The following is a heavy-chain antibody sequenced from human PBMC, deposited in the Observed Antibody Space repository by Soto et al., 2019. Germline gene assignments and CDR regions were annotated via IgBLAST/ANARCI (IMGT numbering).Heavy chain of an antibody. Sequence: GGSLNLSCAPSGFPVSSTSMSWVAKVPGKGLEWVSVIYSGGSTYYADSVKGRFTISRDNSKNTLYLQMNSLRAEDTAVYYCARPSYGSGSPFDYWGQGTLVTVSS. D-gene: IGHD3-10*01. J-gene: IGHJ4*02. CDR2: IYSGGST. V-gene: IGHV3-53*01. CDR3: ARPSYGSGSPFDY. CDR1: GFPVSSTS.